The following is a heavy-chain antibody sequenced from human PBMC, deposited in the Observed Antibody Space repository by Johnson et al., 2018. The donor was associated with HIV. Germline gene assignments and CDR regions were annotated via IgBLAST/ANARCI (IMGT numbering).Heavy chain of an antibody. CDR3: AKVRCGGDCLDAFDI. CDR2: ISGSAGIT. V-gene: IGHV3-23*04. D-gene: IGHD2-21*02. Sequence: VQLVESGGGLVQPGGSLRLSCGASGFTFSDHWMQWVRQAPGKGLVWVSAISGSAGITYYADSVEGRFTISRDNSRNTLYLQMNSLRTEDTAVYYCAKVRCGGDCLDAFDIWGQGTMVTVSS. CDR1: GFTFSDHW. J-gene: IGHJ3*02.